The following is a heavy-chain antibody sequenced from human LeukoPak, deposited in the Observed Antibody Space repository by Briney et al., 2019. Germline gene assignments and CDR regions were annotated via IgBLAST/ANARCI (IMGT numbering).Heavy chain of an antibody. CDR3: ARVGCSSTSCSRYYYYYMDV. CDR2: IIPIFGTA. Sequence: ASVKVSCKASGGTFSSYAISWVRQAPGQGLEWMGGIIPIFGTANYAQKFQGRVTITADESTSTAYMELSSLRPEDTAVYYCARVGCSSTSCSRYYYYYMDVWGKGTTVTVSS. D-gene: IGHD2-2*01. J-gene: IGHJ6*03. CDR1: GGTFSSYA. V-gene: IGHV1-69*13.